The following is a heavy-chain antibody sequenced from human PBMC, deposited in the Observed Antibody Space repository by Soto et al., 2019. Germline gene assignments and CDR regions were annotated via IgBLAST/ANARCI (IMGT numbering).Heavy chain of an antibody. CDR1: GYSFTSYW. D-gene: IGHD1-7*01. Sequence: GESLKISCKGSGYSFTSYWISWVRQMPGKGLEWMGRIDPSDSYTNYSPSFQGHVTISADKSISTAYLQWSSLKASDTAMYYCARHSSKLRYYYYMDVWGKGTTVTVSS. CDR2: IDPSDSYT. CDR3: ARHSSKLRYYYYMDV. J-gene: IGHJ6*03. V-gene: IGHV5-10-1*01.